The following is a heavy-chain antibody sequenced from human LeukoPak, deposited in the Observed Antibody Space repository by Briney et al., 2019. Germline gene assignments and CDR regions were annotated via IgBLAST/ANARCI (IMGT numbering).Heavy chain of an antibody. CDR1: GYTFTTYG. CDR2: ISAYNGNT. CDR3: ARDGSSSWYNYYGMDV. Sequence: ASVKVSCKASGYTFTTYGISWVRQAPGQGLEWMGWISAYNGNTNYAQKLQGRVTMTTDTSTSTAYMELRSLRSDDTAVYYCARDGSSSWYNYYGMDVWGQGTTVTVSS. J-gene: IGHJ6*02. V-gene: IGHV1-18*01. D-gene: IGHD6-13*01.